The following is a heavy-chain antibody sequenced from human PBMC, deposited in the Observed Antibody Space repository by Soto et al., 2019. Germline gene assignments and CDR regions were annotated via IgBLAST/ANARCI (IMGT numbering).Heavy chain of an antibody. J-gene: IGHJ5*02. CDR2: MNPNSGNT. V-gene: IGHV1-8*01. D-gene: IGHD3-3*01. CDR3: ARGLEWSWSLDP. CDR1: GYTFTSYD. Sequence: ASVKVSCKASGYTFTSYDINWVRKATGQGLEWMGWMNPNSGNTGYAQKFQGRVTMTRNTSISTAYMELSSLRSEDTAMYYCARGLEWSWSLDPWGQGTLVTVSS.